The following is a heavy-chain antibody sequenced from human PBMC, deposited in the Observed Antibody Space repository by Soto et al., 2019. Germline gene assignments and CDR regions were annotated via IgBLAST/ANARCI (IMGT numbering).Heavy chain of an antibody. D-gene: IGHD3-10*01. V-gene: IGHV1-18*01. CDR2: INAYNGNT. J-gene: IGHJ4*02. CDR3: ARDSISGSPNFDY. Sequence: GASVKVSCKASGYTFTSYDINWVRQAPGQGLEWMGWINAYNGNTNYAQKLQGRVTMTTDTSTSTAYMELRSLRSDDTAVYYCARDSISGSPNFDYWGQGTLVTVSS. CDR1: GYTFTSYD.